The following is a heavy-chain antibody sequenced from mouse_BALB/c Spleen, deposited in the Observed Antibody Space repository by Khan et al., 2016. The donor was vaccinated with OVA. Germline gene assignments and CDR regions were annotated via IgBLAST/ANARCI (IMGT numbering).Heavy chain of an antibody. CDR1: GYTFTNYY. J-gene: IGHJ4*01. CDR2: IYPGNVNT. D-gene: IGHD1-1*01. CDR3: ARAVYGGRFILMDY. V-gene: IGHV1S56*01. Sequence: QVQLKQSGPELVKPGTSVRISCKTSGYTFTNYYIHWVRQRPGPGLEWIGWIYPGNVNTKYNEKFQGKATLTADKSSSTAYMQLTSLTSEDSAIXFGARAVYGGRFILMDYGGLGTSVPVSS.